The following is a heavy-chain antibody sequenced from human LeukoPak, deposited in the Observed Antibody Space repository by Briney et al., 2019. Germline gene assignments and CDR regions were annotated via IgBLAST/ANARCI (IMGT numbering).Heavy chain of an antibody. V-gene: IGHV1-69*13. Sequence: ASVKVSCKASGGTFSSYAISWVRQAPGQGLEWMGGIIPIFGTANYAQKFQGRVTITADESTNTAYMELSSLRSEDTAVYYCAVXXXXGXXXXXXXYYYGMDVWGQGTTVTVSS. J-gene: IGHJ6*02. CDR2: IIPIFGTA. CDR3: AVXXXXGXXXXXXXYYYGMDV. CDR1: GGTFSSYA.